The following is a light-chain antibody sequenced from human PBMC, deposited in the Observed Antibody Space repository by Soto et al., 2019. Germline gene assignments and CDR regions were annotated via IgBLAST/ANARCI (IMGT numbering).Light chain of an antibody. V-gene: IGKV3-20*01. CDR3: QQYGRSPLT. CDR2: GAS. CDR1: QSVSSNY. J-gene: IGKJ4*01. Sequence: EIVLTQSPGTLSFSPGERATLSCRASQSVSSNYLAWYQQKPGQAPRLLIYGASSRATGIPDRFSGSGSGTDFTLTISRLEPEDFAVYHCQQYGRSPLTFGGGTKVEIK.